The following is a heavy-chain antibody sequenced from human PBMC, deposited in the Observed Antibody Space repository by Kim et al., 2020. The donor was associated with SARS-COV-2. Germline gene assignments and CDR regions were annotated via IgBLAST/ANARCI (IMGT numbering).Heavy chain of an antibody. CDR2: ISAYNGNT. CDR1: GYTFTSYD. Sequence: ASVKVSCKASGYTFTSYDISWVRQAPGQGLEWMGWISAYNGNTNYSQKLQGRVTMTTDTSTSTAYMEVRSLRSDDTAVYYCARMVGLYLQHWGQGTLVTVSS. CDR3: ARMVGLYLQH. V-gene: IGHV1-18*01. D-gene: IGHD2-15*01. J-gene: IGHJ1*01.